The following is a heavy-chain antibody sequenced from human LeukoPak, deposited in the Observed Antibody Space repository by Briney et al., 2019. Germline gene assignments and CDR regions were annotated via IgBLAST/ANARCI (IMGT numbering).Heavy chain of an antibody. V-gene: IGHV1-2*02. CDR2: INPNNGDT. CDR1: GYIFKDFY. J-gene: IGHJ4*02. CDR3: VKDSSGGYNSH. Sequence: GSSVTVSCKTSGYIFKDFYIHWVRQAPGHGLDWMGWINPNNGDTNSPTRFQGRVTMTRDTSTGSAYMNLTSLTSHDKPVYCCVKDSSGGYNSHWGKGTLVTVSS. D-gene: IGHD5-24*01.